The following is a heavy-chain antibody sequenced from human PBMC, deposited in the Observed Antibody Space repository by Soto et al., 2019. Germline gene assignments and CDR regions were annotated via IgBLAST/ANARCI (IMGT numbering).Heavy chain of an antibody. Sequence: GASVKVSCKASGGTFSSYAISWVRQAPGQGLEWMGGIIPIFGTANYAQKFQGRVTITADESTSTAYMELSSLRSEDTAVYYCARASYDFWSGYYPGTYYYYSGMDVWGQGTTVTVSS. CDR3: ARASYDFWSGYYPGTYYYYSGMDV. D-gene: IGHD3-3*01. CDR1: GGTFSSYA. V-gene: IGHV1-69*13. J-gene: IGHJ6*02. CDR2: IIPIFGTA.